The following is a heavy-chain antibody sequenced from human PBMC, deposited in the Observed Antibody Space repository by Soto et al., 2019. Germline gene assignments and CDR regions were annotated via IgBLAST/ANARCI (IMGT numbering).Heavy chain of an antibody. J-gene: IGHJ6*02. CDR3: ARDGRRHGGFLEWLSDASDDYYYYGMDV. Sequence: SETLSLTCPVSGGSISSGYYYWSWIRQPPGKGLEWIGYIYYSGSTYYNPSLKSRVTISVDTSKNQFSLKLSSVTAADTAVYYCARDGRRHGGFLEWLSDASDDYYYYGMDVWGQGTTVTVSS. CDR2: IYYSGST. D-gene: IGHD3-3*01. V-gene: IGHV4-30-4*01. CDR1: GGSISSGYYY.